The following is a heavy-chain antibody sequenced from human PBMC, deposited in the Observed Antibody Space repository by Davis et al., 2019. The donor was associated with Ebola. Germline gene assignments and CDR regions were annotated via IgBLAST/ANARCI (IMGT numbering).Heavy chain of an antibody. CDR2: ISWNSDTI. CDR1: GFTFGDYA. J-gene: IGHJ5*02. CDR3: TRDQLGYTYGWESWFDP. Sequence: SLKISCAASGFTFGDYAMHWVRQVPGKGLEWVSGISWNSDTIEYADSVKGRFTISRDNAKNSLHLQMNSLRVDDTAMYFCTRDQLGYTYGWESWFDPWGQGTLVTVSS. V-gene: IGHV3-9*01. D-gene: IGHD5-18*01.